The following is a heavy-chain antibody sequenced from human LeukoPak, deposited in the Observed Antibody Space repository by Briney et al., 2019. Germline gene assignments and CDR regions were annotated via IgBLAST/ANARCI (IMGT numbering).Heavy chain of an antibody. D-gene: IGHD4-11*01. Sequence: ASVKVSCKASGYTFTSYYMHWVRQAPGQGLEWMGIINPSGGSTSYAQKFQGRVTMTRDTSTSTVYMELSSLRSEDTAVYYCARGAPVTTYYYHGMDVWGQGTTVTVSS. CDR2: INPSGGST. V-gene: IGHV1-46*01. CDR1: GYTFTSYY. J-gene: IGHJ6*02. CDR3: ARGAPVTTYYYHGMDV.